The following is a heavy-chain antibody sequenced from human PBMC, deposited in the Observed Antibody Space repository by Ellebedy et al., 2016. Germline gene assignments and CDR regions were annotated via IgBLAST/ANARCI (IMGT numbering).Heavy chain of an antibody. J-gene: IGHJ5*02. CDR1: GGTFSSYA. D-gene: IGHD3-16*01. CDR2: IIPIFGTA. Sequence: SVKVSCXASGGTFSSYAISWVRQAPGQGLEWMGGIIPIFGTANYAQKFQGRVTITADESTSTAYMELSSLRSEDTAVYYCARGRGQGEYNWFDPWGQGTLVTVSS. CDR3: ARGRGQGEYNWFDP. V-gene: IGHV1-69*13.